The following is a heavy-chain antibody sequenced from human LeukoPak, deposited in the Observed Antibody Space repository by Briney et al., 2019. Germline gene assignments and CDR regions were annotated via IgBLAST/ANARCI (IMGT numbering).Heavy chain of an antibody. Sequence: AGGSLRLSCAASGFTFSSYWMSWVRQAPGKGLEWVANIKQDGSEKYYVDSVKGRFTISRDNAKNSLYLQMNSLRAEDTAVYYCARPRTGTRSYQDYWGQGTLVTVSS. CDR1: GFTFSSYW. D-gene: IGHD1-26*01. V-gene: IGHV3-7*03. CDR2: IKQDGSEK. CDR3: ARPRTGTRSYQDY. J-gene: IGHJ4*02.